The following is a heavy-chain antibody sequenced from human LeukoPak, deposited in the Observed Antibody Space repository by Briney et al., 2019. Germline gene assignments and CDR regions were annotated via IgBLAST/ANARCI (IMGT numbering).Heavy chain of an antibody. CDR2: ITASSTAI. CDR3: ARDLMGIAYRGAFYY. J-gene: IGHJ4*02. Sequence: GGSLRLSCAASGFTFNTYTMNWVRQAPGKGLEWVSSITASSTAIYSADSVKGRFTISRDNAKNSLYLQMNSLRAEDTAVYYCARDLMGIAYRGAFYYWGQGTLVTVSS. D-gene: IGHD6-13*01. CDR1: GFTFNTYT. V-gene: IGHV3-21*04.